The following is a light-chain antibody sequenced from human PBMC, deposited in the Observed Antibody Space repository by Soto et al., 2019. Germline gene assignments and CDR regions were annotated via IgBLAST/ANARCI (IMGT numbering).Light chain of an antibody. V-gene: IGKV1-5*01. Sequence: DIQMTQSPSTRSASVGDRVTNTCRASQSIHRYFAWYQNKPGEAPQLLIYNDSSLQSGVYSRFSASGSVTEFSLSIRSLQPDDLATSFCQHYNTVYSVGPRKKV. J-gene: IGKJ3*01. CDR3: QHYNTVYS. CDR1: QSIHRY. CDR2: NDS.